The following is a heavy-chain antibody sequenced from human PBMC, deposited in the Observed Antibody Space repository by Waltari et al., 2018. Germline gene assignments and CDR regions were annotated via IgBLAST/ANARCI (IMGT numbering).Heavy chain of an antibody. V-gene: IGHV4-59*11. CDR3: ARDSVTALDP. Sequence: QVQLQESGPGLVKPSETLSLTCTVSGGSISSHYWSWIRQPPGKGLEWIGYIYYSGSTNYNPSLKSRVTISVDTSKIQFSLKLSSVTAADTAVYYCARDSVTALDPWGQGTLVTVSS. D-gene: IGHD2-21*02. CDR2: IYYSGST. J-gene: IGHJ5*02. CDR1: GGSISSHY.